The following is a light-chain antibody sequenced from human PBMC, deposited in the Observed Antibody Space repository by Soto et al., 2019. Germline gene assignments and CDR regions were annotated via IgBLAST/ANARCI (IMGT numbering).Light chain of an antibody. V-gene: IGKV3-20*01. Sequence: EIVLTQSPGTLSLSPGEGATLSCRASQSVSSTYLAWYQHKPGQAPRLLIYSASRRASGIPDRFSGSGSGTDFALTINRLEPEDFALYYCQRYGDSASCSFGGGSKV. CDR2: SAS. J-gene: IGKJ4*01. CDR3: QRYGDSASCS. CDR1: QSVSSTY.